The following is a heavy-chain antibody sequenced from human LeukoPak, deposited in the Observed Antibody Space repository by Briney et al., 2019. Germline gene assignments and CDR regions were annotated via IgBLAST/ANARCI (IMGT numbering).Heavy chain of an antibody. Sequence: SETLSLTCTVSGRSISCHYWRWVRQPPGKGLEWVGYIYYRGRNNYYLCLKGGVTISVDTSKNQFSLKLSSVTAADTAAYYCARSTSFWSGYYPFDYWGQGTLVIVSS. J-gene: IGHJ4*02. CDR3: ARSTSFWSGYYPFDY. V-gene: IGHV4-59*11. CDR1: GRSISCHY. CDR2: IYYRGRN. D-gene: IGHD3-3*01.